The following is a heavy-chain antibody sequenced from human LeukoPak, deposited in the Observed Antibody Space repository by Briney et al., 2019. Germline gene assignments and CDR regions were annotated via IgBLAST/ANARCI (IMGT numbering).Heavy chain of an antibody. CDR2: ISGSGAST. D-gene: IGHD2-2*01. CDR3: AKATWGDIVLVPAAMAFDY. CDR1: GFTLSSYA. V-gene: IGHV3-23*01. J-gene: IGHJ4*02. Sequence: GGSLRLACGVSGFTLSSYAMSGVRQAPGKGLEWVSLISGSGASTYYADSVKGRFTIARDNSKNTRKLQMNGLSAGDAAVYYCAKATWGDIVLVPAAMAFDYWGQGTQVTVSS.